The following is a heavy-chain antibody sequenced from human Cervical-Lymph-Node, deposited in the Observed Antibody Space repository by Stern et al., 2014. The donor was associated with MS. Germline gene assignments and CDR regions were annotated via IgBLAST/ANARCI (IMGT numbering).Heavy chain of an antibody. CDR2: IYWDDDN. Sequence: QITLKESGPTLVKPTQTLTLTCTFSGFSLSTSGVGVGWIRQPPGKALEWLALIYWDDDNHYRPSLKSRLTITKATPRIHVVRTMTNMDPVDTATYYCARNTIFGVVIHGAFDIWGQGTMVTVSS. V-gene: IGHV2-5*02. CDR3: ARNTIFGVVIHGAFDI. J-gene: IGHJ3*02. CDR1: GFSLSTSGVG. D-gene: IGHD3-3*01.